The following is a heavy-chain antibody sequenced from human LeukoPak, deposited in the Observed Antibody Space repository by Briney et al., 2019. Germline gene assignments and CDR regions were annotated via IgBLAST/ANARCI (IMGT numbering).Heavy chain of an antibody. CDR2: YSVTA. CDR3: ASELRYFEWLFTYFDY. J-gene: IGHJ4*02. D-gene: IGHD3-9*01. Sequence: YSVTAHYNPSLESRVTISIDTSKNQFSLKLSSVTAADTAVYYCASELRYFEWLFTYFDYWGQGTLVTVSS. V-gene: IGHV4-39*01.